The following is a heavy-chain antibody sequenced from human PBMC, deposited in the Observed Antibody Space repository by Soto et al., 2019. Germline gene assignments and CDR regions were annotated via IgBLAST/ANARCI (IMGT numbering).Heavy chain of an antibody. D-gene: IGHD6-19*01. CDR2: ISGSGGST. V-gene: IGHV3-23*01. Sequence: GGSLRLSCTASGFTFSSYAMSWVRQAPGKGLEWVSAISGSGGSTYYADSVKGRFTISRDNSKNTLYLQMNSLRAEDTAVYYCARRSSGWYFDYWGQGTLVTVSS. CDR3: ARRSSGWYFDY. CDR1: GFTFSSYA. J-gene: IGHJ4*02.